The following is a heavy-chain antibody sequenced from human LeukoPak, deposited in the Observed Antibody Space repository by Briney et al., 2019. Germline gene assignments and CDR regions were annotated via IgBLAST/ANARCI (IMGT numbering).Heavy chain of an antibody. CDR1: GFTFSSCA. V-gene: IGHV3-23*01. CDR2: ISGSGGTA. D-gene: IGHD2-15*01. J-gene: IGHJ4*02. Sequence: GGSLRLSCAASGFTFSSCAMSWVRQAPGKGLEWVSTISGSGGTAYYADSVKGRFTISRDNSRNTLHLQMNSLRAEDTALYYCAKAPRYCSGASCLDYFDYWGQGTLVTVSS. CDR3: AKAPRYCSGASCLDYFDY.